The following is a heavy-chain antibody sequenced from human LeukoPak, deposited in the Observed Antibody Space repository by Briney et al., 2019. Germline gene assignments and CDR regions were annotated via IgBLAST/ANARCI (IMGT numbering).Heavy chain of an antibody. D-gene: IGHD3-3*01. V-gene: IGHV3-21*01. J-gene: IGHJ3*02. CDR2: ISSSSSYI. CDR3: ARGDTIFGLDDAFDI. CDR1: GFTFSSYS. Sequence: PGGSLRLSCAASGFTFSSYSMNWVRQAPGKGLEWVSSISSSSSYIYYADSVKGRFTISRDNAKNSLYLQMNSLRAEDTAVYYCARGDTIFGLDDAFDIWGQGTMVTVSS.